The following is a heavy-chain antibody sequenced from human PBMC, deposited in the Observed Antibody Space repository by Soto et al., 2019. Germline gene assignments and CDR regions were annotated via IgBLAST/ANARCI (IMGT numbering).Heavy chain of an antibody. CDR1: GGSISSGGYY. V-gene: IGHV4-31*03. CDR2: IYYSGST. Sequence: QVQLQESGPGLVKPSQTLSLTCTVSGGSISSGGYYWSWIRQHPGKGLEWIGYIYYSGSTYYNPSLQSRVTTSVDTSKNQFSLKLSSVTAADTAVYYCAGGAGTTYYYYYMDVWGKGTTVTVSS. CDR3: AGGAGTTYYYYYMDV. J-gene: IGHJ6*03. D-gene: IGHD1-7*01.